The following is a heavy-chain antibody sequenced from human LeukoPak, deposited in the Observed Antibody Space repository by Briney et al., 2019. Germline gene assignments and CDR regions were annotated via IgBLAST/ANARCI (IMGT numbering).Heavy chain of an antibody. CDR1: GFTFDDYA. CDR2: VDHTGST. D-gene: IGHD3-22*01. Sequence: LRLSCAASGFTFDDYAMHWVRQPPGKGLEWIGYVDHTGSTNFNPSLNGRVSISRDTTKNLFSLRLSSVTAADTAVYFCARGPYSYDSSGAFDIWGQGTMVTVSS. CDR3: ARGPYSYDSSGAFDI. V-gene: IGHV4-59*08. J-gene: IGHJ3*02.